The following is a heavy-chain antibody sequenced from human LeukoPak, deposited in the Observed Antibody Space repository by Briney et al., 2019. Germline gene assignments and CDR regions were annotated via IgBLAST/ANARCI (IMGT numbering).Heavy chain of an antibody. J-gene: IGHJ6*02. CDR3: ARESHHRIVGATTEAYYGMDV. Sequence: GYTVXSYGXXXXXRXXXXXGXXRGXXRAXXXKTNYAQKLQGRVTMPTDTSTSTAYMELRSLRSDDTAVYYCARESHHRIVGATTEAYYGMDVWGQGTTVTVSS. CDR1: GYTVXSYG. V-gene: IGHV1-18*01. D-gene: IGHD1-26*01. CDR2: XRAXXXKT.